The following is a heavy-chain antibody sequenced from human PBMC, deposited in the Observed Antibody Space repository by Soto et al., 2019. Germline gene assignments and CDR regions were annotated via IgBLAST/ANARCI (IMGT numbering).Heavy chain of an antibody. CDR2: IYYSGST. V-gene: IGHV4-59*08. D-gene: IGHD2-15*01. J-gene: IGHJ4*02. CDR3: ARLSVADTYY. CDR1: GGSISSYY. Sequence: SETLSLTCTVSGGSISSYYWSWIRQPPGKGLEWIGYIYYSGSTNYNPSLKSRVTISVDTSKNQFSLKLSSVTAADTAVYYCARLSVADTYYWGQGTLVTVSS.